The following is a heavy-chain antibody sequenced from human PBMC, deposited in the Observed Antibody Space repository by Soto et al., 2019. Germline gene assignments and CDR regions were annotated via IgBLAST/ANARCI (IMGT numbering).Heavy chain of an antibody. CDR1: GYTFTAYY. Sequence: ASVKVSCKASGYTFTAYYIHWLRQAPGQGLECLGWINPNTGGTSYARNFQGRVTMTRDTSINTAYMELSRLRSDDTAVYYCSFHDSRGYSIYWGQGTLVTVSS. CDR2: INPNTGGT. V-gene: IGHV1-2*02. J-gene: IGHJ4*02. CDR3: SFHDSRGYSIY. D-gene: IGHD3-22*01.